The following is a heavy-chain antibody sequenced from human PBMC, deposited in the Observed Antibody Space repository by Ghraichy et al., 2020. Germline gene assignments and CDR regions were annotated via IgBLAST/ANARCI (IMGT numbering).Heavy chain of an antibody. D-gene: IGHD4-23*01. J-gene: IGHJ4*02. CDR2: ISASGGST. V-gene: IGHV3-23*01. CDR3: ASRTVVTSLDC. Sequence: LSLTCVASEFTFSSYAMSWVRQAPWKGLEWVSTISASGGSTYYADSVKGRFTISRDNSQNTLYLQMNSLIVEDTAVYFCASRTVVTSLDCWGQGTLVTVSS. CDR1: EFTFSSYA.